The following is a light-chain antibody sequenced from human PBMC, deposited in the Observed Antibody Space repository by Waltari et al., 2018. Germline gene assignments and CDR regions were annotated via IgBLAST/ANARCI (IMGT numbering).Light chain of an antibody. V-gene: IGKV3-11*01. Sequence: EVVLTQSPVTLSLSPGERATLSCRASQSVGKFLAWYQKKPGQAPRRLIYDASNRATGIPVTFSGSGSGTDFTLTISSVQPEDFALYFCQQRSDWPPSFTFGQGTRLEI. CDR1: QSVGKF. CDR2: DAS. CDR3: QQRSDWPPSFT. J-gene: IGKJ5*01.